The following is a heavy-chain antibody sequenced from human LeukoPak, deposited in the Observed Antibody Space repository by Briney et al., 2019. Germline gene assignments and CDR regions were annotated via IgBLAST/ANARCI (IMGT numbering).Heavy chain of an antibody. Sequence: SQTLSLTCTVSGGSISSGSYYWSWIRQPAGKGLEWIGRIYTSGSTNCNPSLKSRVTISVDTSKDQFSLKLSSVTAADTAVYYCARGSGSYYESWGQGTLVTVSS. V-gene: IGHV4-61*02. CDR1: GGSISSGSYY. CDR3: ARGSGSYYES. D-gene: IGHD1-26*01. CDR2: IYTSGST. J-gene: IGHJ4*02.